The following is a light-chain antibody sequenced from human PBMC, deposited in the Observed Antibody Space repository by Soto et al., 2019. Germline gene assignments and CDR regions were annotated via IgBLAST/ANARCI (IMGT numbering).Light chain of an antibody. CDR3: QHRSSWPLT. Sequence: DMLLTHCSCTLSLSLGDRATLSCSASQSVSSFLAWYQQTPGQAPRLLIYDASIRATGIPARFSGSGSGTDFTLTIASIEPEDFAVYFCQHRSSWPLTFGGGTKVDIK. V-gene: IGKV3-11*01. CDR1: QSVSSF. CDR2: DAS. J-gene: IGKJ4*01.